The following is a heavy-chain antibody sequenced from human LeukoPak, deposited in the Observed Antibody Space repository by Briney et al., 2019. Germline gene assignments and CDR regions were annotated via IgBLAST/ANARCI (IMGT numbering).Heavy chain of an antibody. CDR1: GFTVSSNY. V-gene: IGHV3-53*01. CDR2: IYSGGST. J-gene: IGHJ3*02. Sequence: GGSLTLSCAASGFTVSSNYMSWVRQAPGKGLEWVSIIYSGGSTYYADSVKGRFTISRDNSKNTLFLQMNSLRAEDTAVYYCARLEKHGAFDIWGQGTMVTVSS. CDR3: ARLEKHGAFDI.